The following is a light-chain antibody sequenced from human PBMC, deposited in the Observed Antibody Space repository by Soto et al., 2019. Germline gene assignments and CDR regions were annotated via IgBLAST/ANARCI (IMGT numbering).Light chain of an antibody. CDR2: SNN. V-gene: IGLV1-44*01. CDR3: SAWDDSRNGPQ. CDR1: GANIGLNT. Sequence: QSVLAQPPSASVTPGQRVTMSCSGSGANIGLNTVNWYQQLPGTAPKLLIYSNNQRPSGVSDRFSGSKSGASASLAISGLQSEDEATYFCSAWDDSRNGPQFGGGTKVTVL. J-gene: IGLJ3*02.